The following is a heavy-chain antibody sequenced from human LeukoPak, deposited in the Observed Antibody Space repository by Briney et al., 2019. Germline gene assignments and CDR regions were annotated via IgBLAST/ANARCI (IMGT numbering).Heavy chain of an antibody. CDR2: INWNGGST. CDR1: GFIFDDYG. CDR3: AKVGEAFWSGYFDY. D-gene: IGHD3-3*01. V-gene: IGHV3-20*04. Sequence: GGSLRLSCAASGFIFDDYGMSWVRQAPGKGLEWVSGINWNGGSTGYGDSVEGRFTISRDNSKNTLYLQMNSLRAEDTAVYYCAKVGEAFWSGYFDYWGQGTLVTVSS. J-gene: IGHJ4*02.